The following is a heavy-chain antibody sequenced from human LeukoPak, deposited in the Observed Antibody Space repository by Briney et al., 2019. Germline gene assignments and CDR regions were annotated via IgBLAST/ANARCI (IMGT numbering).Heavy chain of an antibody. CDR3: ARQPLTSYNWFDP. Sequence: XRPXXXKGRXXVXIIYPGDSYTLYSPSFQGQVTISADNSISTAYLQWNSLKASDTAMYYCARQPLTSYNWFDPWGQGTLVTVSS. V-gene: IGHV5-51*01. CDR2: IYPGDSYT. J-gene: IGHJ5*02. D-gene: IGHD1-14*01.